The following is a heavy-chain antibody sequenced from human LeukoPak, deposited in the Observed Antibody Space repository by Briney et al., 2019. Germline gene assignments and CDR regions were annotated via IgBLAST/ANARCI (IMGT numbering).Heavy chain of an antibody. V-gene: IGHV3-48*01. CDR3: AKAPLRVVVAATHFDY. D-gene: IGHD2-15*01. CDR2: ISTSSSPI. CDR1: GFTFSGFI. Sequence: GGSLRLSCAASGFTFSGFIMNWVRQAPGKGLEWVSYISTSSSPIYYADSVKGRFTISRDNSKNTLYLQMNSLRAEDTAVYYCAKAPLRVVVAATHFDYWGQGTLVTVSS. J-gene: IGHJ4*02.